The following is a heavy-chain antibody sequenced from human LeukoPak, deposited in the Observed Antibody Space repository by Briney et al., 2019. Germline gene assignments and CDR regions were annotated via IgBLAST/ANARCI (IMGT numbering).Heavy chain of an antibody. V-gene: IGHV1-46*01. CDR3: ARDEYYYDSSGYLAPFDY. J-gene: IGHJ4*02. Sequence: ASVKVSCKASGYTFTSYYMHWVRQAPGQGLEWMGILNPSGGSTSYAQKFQGRVTMTRDTSTSTVYMELSSLRSEDTAVYYCARDEYYYDSSGYLAPFDYWGQGTLVTVSS. CDR2: LNPSGGST. CDR1: GYTFTSYY. D-gene: IGHD3-22*01.